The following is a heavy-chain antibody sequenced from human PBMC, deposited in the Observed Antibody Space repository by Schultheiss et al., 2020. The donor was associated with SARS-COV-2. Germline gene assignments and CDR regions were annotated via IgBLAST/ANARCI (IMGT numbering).Heavy chain of an antibody. CDR2: ISGSGGST. D-gene: IGHD3/OR15-3a*01. J-gene: IGHJ4*01. Sequence: GGSLRLSCAASGFTFDDYAMHWVRQAPGKGLEWVSAISGSGGSTYYADSVKGRFTISRDNSKNTLYLQMHSLRAEDTAVYYCAKATLDYIYSIDYWGHGTLVTVSS. V-gene: IGHV3-23*01. CDR1: GFTFDDYA. CDR3: AKATLDYIYSIDY.